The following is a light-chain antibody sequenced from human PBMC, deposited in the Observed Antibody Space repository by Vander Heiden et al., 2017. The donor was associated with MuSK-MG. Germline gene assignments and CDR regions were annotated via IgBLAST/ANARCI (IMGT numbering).Light chain of an antibody. V-gene: IGLV2-11*02. CDR1: SSDVGGYNW. CDR2: DGS. Sequence: QSALTQPRSVSGSPGQSVAISCTGTSSDVGGYNWVSCYQQHPGKAPKLMIYDGSTRPSGVPDRFSGSKSGTTASLTISGLQAEDEADYYCCSYADTIYVFGTGTKVTVL. CDR3: CSYADTIYV. J-gene: IGLJ1*01.